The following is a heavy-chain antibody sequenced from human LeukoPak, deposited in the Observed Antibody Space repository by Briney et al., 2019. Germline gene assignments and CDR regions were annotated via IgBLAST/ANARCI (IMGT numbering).Heavy chain of an antibody. CDR3: ARLSRDGYNTYYYYMDV. CDR1: GYSISSGYY. V-gene: IGHV4-38-2*02. Sequence: SETLSLTCTVSGYSISSGYYWGWIRQPPGKGLDWIGSIYHSGRTFYNPSLKSRVTISVDTSKNQFSLKLTSVTAADTAVYYCARLSRDGYNTYYYYMDVWGKGTTVTISS. CDR2: IYHSGRT. J-gene: IGHJ6*03. D-gene: IGHD5-24*01.